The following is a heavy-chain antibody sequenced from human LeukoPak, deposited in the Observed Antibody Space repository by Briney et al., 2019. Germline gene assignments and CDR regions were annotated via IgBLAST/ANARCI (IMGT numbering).Heavy chain of an antibody. CDR1: GGSISGYY. V-gene: IGHV4-59*01. J-gene: IGHJ4*02. CDR2: IHYSGNT. Sequence: SETLSLTCTVSGGSISGYYWAWIRQPPGKVLEWIGYIHYSGNTNYNPSLKSRVSMSVDTSKNQFSLILTPVTAADTAVYYCTKIANGGLSDYWGQGTLVTVSS. D-gene: IGHD2-8*01. CDR3: TKIANGGLSDY.